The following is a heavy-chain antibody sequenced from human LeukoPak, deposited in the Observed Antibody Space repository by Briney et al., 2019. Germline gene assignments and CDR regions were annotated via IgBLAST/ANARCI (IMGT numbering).Heavy chain of an antibody. Sequence: GGSLRLSCAASGFTFSSYAMSWVRQAPGKGLKWVSAISGSGGSTYYADSVKGRFTISRDNSKNTLYLQMNSLRAEDTAVYYCAKDEGLLWFGELCWFDPWGQGTLVTVSS. J-gene: IGHJ5*02. D-gene: IGHD3-10*01. V-gene: IGHV3-23*01. CDR1: GFTFSSYA. CDR3: AKDEGLLWFGELCWFDP. CDR2: ISGSGGST.